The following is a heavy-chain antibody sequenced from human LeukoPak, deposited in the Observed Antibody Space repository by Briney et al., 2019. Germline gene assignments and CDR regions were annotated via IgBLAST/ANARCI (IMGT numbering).Heavy chain of an antibody. V-gene: IGHV4-31*03. Sequence: SQTLSLTCTVSGGSISSGGSYWSWIRQHPGKGLEWIGYIYYSGSTYYNPSLKSRVTISVDTSKNQFSLKLSSVTAADTAVYYCARDPAYYYDSSGSSNWFDPWGQGTLVTVSS. CDR3: ARDPAYYYDSSGSSNWFDP. D-gene: IGHD3-22*01. CDR1: GGSISSGGSY. CDR2: IYYSGST. J-gene: IGHJ5*02.